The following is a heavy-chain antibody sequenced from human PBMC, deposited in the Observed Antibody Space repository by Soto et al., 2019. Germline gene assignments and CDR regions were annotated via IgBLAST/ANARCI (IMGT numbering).Heavy chain of an antibody. Sequence: SETLSLTCAVYGGSFSGYYWSWIRQPPGKGLEWIGEINHSGSTNYNPSLKSRVTISVDTSKNQFSLKLSSVTAADTAVYYCASLYPYDFWSGSGYYYYYGMDVWGQGTTVTVSS. CDR2: INHSGST. CDR3: ASLYPYDFWSGSGYYYYYGMDV. V-gene: IGHV4-34*01. J-gene: IGHJ6*02. D-gene: IGHD3-3*01. CDR1: GGSFSGYY.